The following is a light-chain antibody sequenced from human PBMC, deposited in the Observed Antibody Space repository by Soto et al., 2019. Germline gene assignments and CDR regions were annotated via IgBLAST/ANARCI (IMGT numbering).Light chain of an antibody. CDR2: DAS. CDR3: QQRSNWLLT. CDR1: QSVSSY. J-gene: IGKJ4*01. Sequence: EIVLTQSPATLSLSPGERATLSCRASQSVSSYLAWYQQKPGQAPRLLLYDASNRATGIPARFSGSGSGTDFTLTISSLAPEDFAVYYCQQRSNWLLTFGGGTKVEIK. V-gene: IGKV3-11*01.